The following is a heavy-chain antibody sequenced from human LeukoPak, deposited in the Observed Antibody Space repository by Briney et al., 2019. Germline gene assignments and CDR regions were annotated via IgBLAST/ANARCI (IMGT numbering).Heavy chain of an antibody. J-gene: IGHJ4*02. D-gene: IGHD1-1*01. Sequence: GGSLSLSCAASGFTFSSYTMNWVRQAPGKGLEWVSLISSSSSYIFYADSVKGRFTISRDNAKKSLYLQMNSLRAEDTAVYYCARPLGGTTDFDYWGQGTLVTVSS. CDR1: GFTFSSYT. V-gene: IGHV3-21*01. CDR3: ARPLGGTTDFDY. CDR2: ISSSSSYI.